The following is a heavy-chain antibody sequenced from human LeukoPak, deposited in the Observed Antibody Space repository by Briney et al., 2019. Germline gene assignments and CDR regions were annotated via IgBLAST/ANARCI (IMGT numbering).Heavy chain of an antibody. Sequence: GGSLRLSCAASGFTFSTYAMSWVRQAPGKGLEWVSLIGGSDGRTRYADSVKGRFTISRDNSKNTLYLEMNSLRAEDTAAYYCAKDSSSYDWGYMDVWGKGTTVTISS. CDR1: GFTFSTYA. CDR3: AKDSSSYDWGYMDV. CDR2: IGGSDGRT. D-gene: IGHD3-22*01. V-gene: IGHV3-23*01. J-gene: IGHJ6*03.